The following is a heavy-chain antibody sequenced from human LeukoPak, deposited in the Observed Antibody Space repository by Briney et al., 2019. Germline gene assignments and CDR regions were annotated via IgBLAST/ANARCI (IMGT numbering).Heavy chain of an antibody. V-gene: IGHV3-53*01. J-gene: IGHJ6*02. CDR3: AGSSSSWYYYYGMDV. Sequence: GGSLRLSCAASGFTVSSNYMRWVRQAPGKGLEWVSVIYSGGSTYYADSVKGRLTISRDNSKNTLYLQMNSLRAEDTAVYYCAGSSSSWYYYYGMDVWGQGTTVTVSS. CDR2: IYSGGST. D-gene: IGHD6-13*01. CDR1: GFTVSSNY.